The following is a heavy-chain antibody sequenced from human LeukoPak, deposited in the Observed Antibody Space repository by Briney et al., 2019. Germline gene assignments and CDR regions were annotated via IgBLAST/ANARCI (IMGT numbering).Heavy chain of an antibody. V-gene: IGHV6-1*01. Sequence: SQTLSLTCAVSGDXVSSNSAGWNWIRQSPSRGLEWLGRTYYRSKWYNDYAVSVKSRITINPDTSKNQFSLQLNSVTPEDTAVYYCARDRYSSGWGHFDYWGQGTLVTVSS. J-gene: IGHJ4*02. CDR3: ARDRYSSGWGHFDY. CDR2: TYYRSKWYN. D-gene: IGHD6-19*01. CDR1: GDXVSSNSAG.